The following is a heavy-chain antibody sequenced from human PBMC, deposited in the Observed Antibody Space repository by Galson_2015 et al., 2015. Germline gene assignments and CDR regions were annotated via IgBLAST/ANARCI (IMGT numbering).Heavy chain of an antibody. CDR3: ARRLSSSSLFDY. V-gene: IGHV3-7*01. CDR2: IKQDGSEK. Sequence: SLRLSCAASGFTFNNYWMGWVRQAPGKGLEWVAEIKQDGSEKSCVESVKGRFTVSRDNAKNSLYLQMNSLRVEDTAVYYCARRLSSSSLFDYWGQGTLVTVSP. CDR1: GFTFNNYW. J-gene: IGHJ4*02. D-gene: IGHD6-6*01.